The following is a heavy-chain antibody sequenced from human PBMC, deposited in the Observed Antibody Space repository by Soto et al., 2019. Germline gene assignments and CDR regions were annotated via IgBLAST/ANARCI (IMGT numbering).Heavy chain of an antibody. J-gene: IGHJ6*02. D-gene: IGHD5-18*01. Sequence: SETLSLTCTVSGGSIRSGGYDWSWVRQNPRRGLEWIGNIYYSGNTYYNPSLKSRLTISVDTSKNQFSLNLSSVTAADTAVYYCARDRLMATAGTARHYFGLDVWGQGTTVTVSS. CDR3: ARDRLMATAGTARHYFGLDV. CDR2: IYYSGNT. CDR1: GGSIRSGGYD. V-gene: IGHV4-31*03.